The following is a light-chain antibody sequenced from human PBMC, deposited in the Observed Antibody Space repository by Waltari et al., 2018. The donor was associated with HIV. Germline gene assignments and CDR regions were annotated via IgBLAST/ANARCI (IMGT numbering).Light chain of an antibody. CDR3: QSYDMSQSGSLV. CDR1: RSNIGAVFD. V-gene: IGLV1-40*01. J-gene: IGLJ2*01. CDR2: DNN. Sequence: QSVLTQPPSVSGAPGQRVTIACTGTRSNIGAVFDVHWYQQIPGNAPKLHIDDNNIRPSGVPDRFSGSKSGTSASLAITGLQSEDEADYYFQSYDMSQSGSLVFGGGTKLTVL.